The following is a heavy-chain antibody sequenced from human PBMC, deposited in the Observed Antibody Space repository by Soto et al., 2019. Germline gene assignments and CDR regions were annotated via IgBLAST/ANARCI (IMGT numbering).Heavy chain of an antibody. V-gene: IGHV4-31*03. Sequence: PSETLSLTCTVSGGSISSGGYYWSWIRQHPGKGLEWIGYIYYSGSTYYNPSLKSRVTISVDTSKNQFSLELSSVTAADTAVYYCAGIYSGSPGGTLRYWGQGTLVTVS. D-gene: IGHD1-26*01. CDR3: AGIYSGSPGGTLRY. CDR2: IYYSGST. CDR1: GGSISSGGYY. J-gene: IGHJ4*02.